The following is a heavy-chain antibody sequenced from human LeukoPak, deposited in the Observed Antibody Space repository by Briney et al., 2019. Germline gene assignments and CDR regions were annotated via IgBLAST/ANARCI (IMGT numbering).Heavy chain of an antibody. CDR3: ATGNRYYDSSGYYPYYFDY. J-gene: IGHJ4*02. Sequence: GWALRLSCARSGFTFRNAWLPWVRPAPGKGLEWVGRLKRKGDDGATDYAAPVKGRFTISRDDTKSTLYLQMNSLKTEDTAVYYCATGNRYYDSSGYYPYYFDYWGQGTLVTVSS. CDR1: GFTFRNAW. D-gene: IGHD3-22*01. CDR2: LKRKGDDGAT. V-gene: IGHV3-15*01.